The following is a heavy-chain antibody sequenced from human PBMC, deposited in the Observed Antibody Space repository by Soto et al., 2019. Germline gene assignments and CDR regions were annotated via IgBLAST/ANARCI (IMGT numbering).Heavy chain of an antibody. Sequence: GGSLRLSCAASGFTVSSSYMSWVRQAPGKGLEWVSVIYSGGSTYYADSVKGRFTISRDNSKNTLYLQMNSLRAEDTAVYYCARRQYSSSWNDGYGMDVWGQGTTVTVSS. CDR3: ARRQYSSSWNDGYGMDV. V-gene: IGHV3-53*01. D-gene: IGHD6-13*01. CDR2: IYSGGST. CDR1: GFTVSSSY. J-gene: IGHJ6*02.